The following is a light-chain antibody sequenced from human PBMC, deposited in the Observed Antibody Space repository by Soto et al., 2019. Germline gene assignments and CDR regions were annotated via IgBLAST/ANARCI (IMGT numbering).Light chain of an antibody. V-gene: IGLV4-69*01. CDR3: QTWGTGIQV. Sequence: QLVLTQSPSASASLGASVKLTCTLSSGHSNYAIAWHQQQPEKGPRYLMKLNSDGSHSKGDGIPDRFSGSSSGAERYLTISSLQSEEEADYYCQTWGTGIQVFGTGTKVTVL. CDR1: SGHSNYA. J-gene: IGLJ1*01. CDR2: LNSDGSH.